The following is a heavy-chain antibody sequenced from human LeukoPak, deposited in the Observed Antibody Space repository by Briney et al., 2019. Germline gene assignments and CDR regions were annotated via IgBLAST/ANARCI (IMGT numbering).Heavy chain of an antibody. Sequence: PSETLSLTCAVYGGSFSGYYWSWIRQPPGKGLEWIGEINHSGSTNYNPSLKSRVTISVDTSKNQFSLKLSSVTAADTAVYYCARHQYDYVWGSYRPNWFDPWGQGTLVTVSS. V-gene: IGHV4-34*01. J-gene: IGHJ5*02. CDR3: ARHQYDYVWGSYRPNWFDP. CDR1: GGSFSGYY. D-gene: IGHD3-16*02. CDR2: INHSGST.